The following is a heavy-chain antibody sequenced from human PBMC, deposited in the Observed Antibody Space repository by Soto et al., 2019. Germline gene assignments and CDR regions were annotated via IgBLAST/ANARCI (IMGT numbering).Heavy chain of an antibody. D-gene: IGHD3-3*01. Sequence: SETLSLTCAVYGGSFSGYYWSWIRQPPGKGLEWIGEINHSGSTNYNPSLKSRVTISVDTSKNQFSLKLSSVTAADTAVYYCARLTIFGRGYYYYYYMDVWGKGTTVTVSS. V-gene: IGHV4-34*01. CDR2: INHSGST. J-gene: IGHJ6*03. CDR1: GGSFSGYY. CDR3: ARLTIFGRGYYYYYYMDV.